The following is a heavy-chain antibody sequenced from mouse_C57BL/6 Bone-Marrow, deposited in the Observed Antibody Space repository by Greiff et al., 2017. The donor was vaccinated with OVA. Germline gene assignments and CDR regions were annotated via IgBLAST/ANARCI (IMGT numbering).Heavy chain of an antibody. CDR1: GFTFSSYG. D-gene: IGHD2-3*01. CDR3: ARHGWNGDY. CDR2: ISSGGSYT. V-gene: IGHV5-6*01. J-gene: IGHJ4*01. Sequence: VQLKESGGDLVKPGGSLKLSCAASGFTFSSYGMSWVRQTPDKRLEWVATISSGGSYTYYPDSVKGRFTISRDNAKNTLYLQMSSLKSEDTAMYYCARHGWNGDYWGQGTSVTVSS.